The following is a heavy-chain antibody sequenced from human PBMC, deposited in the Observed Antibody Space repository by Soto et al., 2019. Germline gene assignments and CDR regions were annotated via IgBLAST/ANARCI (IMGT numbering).Heavy chain of an antibody. D-gene: IGHD3-22*01. CDR3: ARDYYDSSGYYGYYYGMDF. CDR1: GGSFNGYY. V-gene: IGHV4-34*01. J-gene: IGHJ6*02. CDR2: INHSGST. Sequence: SETLSLTCAVYGGSFNGYYWSWMRQPPGKGLEWIGEINHSGSTTYNPSLESRVTISVDTSKNQFSLKLSSVTAADTAVYYCARDYYDSSGYYGYYYGMDFWGQGTTVTVSS.